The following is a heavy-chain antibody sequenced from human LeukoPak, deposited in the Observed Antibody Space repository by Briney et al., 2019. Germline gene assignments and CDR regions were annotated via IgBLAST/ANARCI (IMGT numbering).Heavy chain of an antibody. CDR3: ARDLGGSYYDFWSGYSLVFDY. V-gene: IGHV7-4-1*02. D-gene: IGHD3-3*01. J-gene: IGHJ4*02. CDR2: INTNTGNP. Sequence: ASVKVSCKASGYTFTSYAMNWVRQAPGQGLEWMGWINTNTGNPTYAQGFTGRFVFSLDTSVSTAYLQISSLKAEDTAVYYCARDLGGSYYDFWSGYSLVFDYWGQGTLVIVSS. CDR1: GYTFTSYA.